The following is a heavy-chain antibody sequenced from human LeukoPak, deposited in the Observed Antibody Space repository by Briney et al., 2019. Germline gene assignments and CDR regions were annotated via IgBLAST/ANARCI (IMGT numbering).Heavy chain of an antibody. D-gene: IGHD2-8*01. V-gene: IGHV4-59*01. CDR2: GYESETT. CDR3: ASGYRINGVCYYDGFDI. Sequence: SETLSLTCTVPGRSISRYYWSWIRQSPGKGLEWIGYGYESETTRYSPSLKSRVTISVDTSKNQFSLKLSSVTAADTAVYYCASGYRINGVCYYDGFDIWGQGTMVTVSS. CDR1: GRSISRYY. J-gene: IGHJ3*02.